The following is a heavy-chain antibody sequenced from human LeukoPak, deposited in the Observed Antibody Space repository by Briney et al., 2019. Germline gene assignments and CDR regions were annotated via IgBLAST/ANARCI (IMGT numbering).Heavy chain of an antibody. J-gene: IGHJ4*02. CDR1: GGSISSGSYY. V-gene: IGHV4-61*02. CDR2: IYTSGST. Sequence: SQTLSLTCTVSGGSISSGSYYWSWIRQPAGKGLEWIGRIYTSGSTNYNPSLKSRVTISVDTSKNQFSLKLSSVTAADTAVYYCARSGHYYDSIGYYSYYFDYWGQGTLVTVFS. CDR3: ARSGHYYDSIGYYSYYFDY. D-gene: IGHD3-22*01.